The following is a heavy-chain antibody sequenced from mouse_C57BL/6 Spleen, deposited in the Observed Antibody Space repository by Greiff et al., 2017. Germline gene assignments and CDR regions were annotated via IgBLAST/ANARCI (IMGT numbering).Heavy chain of an antibody. D-gene: IGHD1-1*01. V-gene: IGHV1-55*01. CDR2: IYPGSGST. CDR1: GYTFTSYW. Sequence: QVQLQQSGAELVKPGASVKMSCKASGYTFTSYWITWVKQRPGQGLEWIGDIYPGSGSTNYNEKFKSKATLTVDTSSSTAYMQLSSLTSEDSAVYYCARAYGSSYEYYAMDYWGQGTSVTVSS. J-gene: IGHJ4*01. CDR3: ARAYGSSYEYYAMDY.